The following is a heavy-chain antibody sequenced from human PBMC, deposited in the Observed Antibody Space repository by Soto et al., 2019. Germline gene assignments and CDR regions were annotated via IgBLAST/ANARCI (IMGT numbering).Heavy chain of an antibody. CDR1: GGSISRNNNY. D-gene: IGHD5-12*01. CDR2: LYYSDYT. Sequence: PSETLSLTCSVSGGSISRNNNYWGWIRQPPGKGLEWIGSLYYSDYTDSNPSLRSRVTISVDTSRNQFSLNLTSVTAADTAVYYCARSRDGYNFDWWGQGTRVTVS. J-gene: IGHJ5*01. V-gene: IGHV4-39*01. CDR3: ARSRDGYNFDW.